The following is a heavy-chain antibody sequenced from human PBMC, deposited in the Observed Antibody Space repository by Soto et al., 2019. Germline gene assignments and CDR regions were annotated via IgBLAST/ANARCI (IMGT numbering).Heavy chain of an antibody. CDR1: GFTFSSYG. Sequence: GGSLRLSCAASGFTFSSYGMHWVRQAPGKGLEWVAVISYDGSNKYYADSVKGRFTISRDNSKNTLYLQMNSLRAEDTAVYYCAKGLRPNYYDSPPLGMDVWGQGTTVTVSS. V-gene: IGHV3-30*18. CDR2: ISYDGSNK. J-gene: IGHJ6*02. CDR3: AKGLRPNYYDSPPLGMDV. D-gene: IGHD3-22*01.